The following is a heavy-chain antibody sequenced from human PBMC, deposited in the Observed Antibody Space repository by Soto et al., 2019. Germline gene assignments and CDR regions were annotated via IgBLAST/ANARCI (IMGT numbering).Heavy chain of an antibody. J-gene: IGHJ1*01. D-gene: IGHD5-18*01. CDR3: ATWRGGYTYGLDH. V-gene: IGHV3-74*01. CDR2: ILNDGTTT. CDR1: GFTFSSQW. Sequence: EVQLMESGGGLVQPGGSLRLSCTASGFTFSSQWLHWVRQAPGKGLMWISRILNDGTTTNYADSVKGRFTVSRDNAMKTMSRQKNNLRAEDTAVYYCATWRGGYTYGLDHWGQGTPVTVSS.